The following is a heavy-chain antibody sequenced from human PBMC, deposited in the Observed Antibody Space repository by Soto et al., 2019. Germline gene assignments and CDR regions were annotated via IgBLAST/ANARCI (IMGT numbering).Heavy chain of an antibody. CDR3: ARDQAKNIDMIVVTNDY. J-gene: IGHJ4*02. V-gene: IGHV3-21*01. D-gene: IGHD3-22*01. Sequence: GGSLRLSCAASGFTFSTYSMNWVRQAPGKGLEWVSSISSSSSYIYYADSVKGRFTISRDNAKNSLYLQMNNLRVEDTAVYYCARDQAKNIDMIVVTNDYWGQGTLVTVSS. CDR2: ISSSSSYI. CDR1: GFTFSTYS.